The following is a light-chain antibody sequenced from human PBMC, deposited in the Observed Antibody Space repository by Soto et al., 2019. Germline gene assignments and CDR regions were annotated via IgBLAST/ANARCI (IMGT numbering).Light chain of an antibody. CDR2: DVH. V-gene: IGLV2-14*01. Sequence: QSVLTQPASVSGSPGQSITIPCTGTSSDLGDYNSVSWYQHHPGKAPKLMIFDVHHRPSWISNRFSGSKSGNMASLTISGLQAEDEADYYCSSYTTGNTLVFGGGTKVTVL. CDR3: SSYTTGNTLV. J-gene: IGLJ2*01. CDR1: SSDLGDYNS.